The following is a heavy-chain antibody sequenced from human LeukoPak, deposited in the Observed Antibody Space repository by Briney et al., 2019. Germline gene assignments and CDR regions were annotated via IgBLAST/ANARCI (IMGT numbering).Heavy chain of an antibody. V-gene: IGHV3-20*04. J-gene: IGHJ4*02. CDR1: GFTFDDYG. CDR2: INWDGGST. Sequence: GGSLRLSCAASGFTFDDYGMNWVRQAPGKGLEWVSGINWDGGSTGYADSVKGRFSISRDNAKNSLYLQMNSLRAEDTAVYYCARDLLGWELHYFDYWGQGTLVTVSS. CDR3: ARDLLGWELHYFDY. D-gene: IGHD1-26*01.